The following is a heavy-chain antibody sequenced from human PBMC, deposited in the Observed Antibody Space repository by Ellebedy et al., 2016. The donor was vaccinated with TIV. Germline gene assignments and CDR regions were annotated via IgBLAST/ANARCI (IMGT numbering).Heavy chain of an antibody. V-gene: IGHV3-48*02. CDR2: ITSSGSTI. J-gene: IGHJ3*01. D-gene: IGHD1-26*01. Sequence: GGSLRLSXAASGLPFSIYSMNWVRQAPGKGLEWVSYITSSGSTIYYADSVKGRFTISRDNARNSLYLQMSSLRDEDTAVYYCARQPWDFDSGSRPRAFDLWGQGTMVIVSS. CDR3: ARQPWDFDSGSRPRAFDL. CDR1: GLPFSIYS.